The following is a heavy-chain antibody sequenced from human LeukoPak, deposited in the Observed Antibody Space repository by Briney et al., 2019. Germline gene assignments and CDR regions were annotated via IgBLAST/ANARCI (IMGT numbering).Heavy chain of an antibody. CDR3: AKGMIYYYDSSGYYDY. V-gene: IGHV3-23*01. CDR1: GFTFSDYY. CDR2: ISGSGGST. Sequence: GGSLRLSCVASGFTFSDYYMSWIRQAPGKGLEWVSAISGSGGSTYYADSVKGRFTISRDNSKNTLYLQMNSLRAEDTAVYYCAKGMIYYYDSSGYYDYWGQGTLVTVSS. J-gene: IGHJ4*01. D-gene: IGHD3-22*01.